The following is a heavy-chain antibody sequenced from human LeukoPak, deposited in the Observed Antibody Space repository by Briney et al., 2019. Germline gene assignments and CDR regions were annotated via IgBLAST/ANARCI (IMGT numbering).Heavy chain of an antibody. V-gene: IGHV4-39*01. D-gene: IGHD6-19*01. CDR2: IYYSGST. CDR1: GGSISSSSYY. Sequence: SETLSLTCTVSGGSISSSSYYWGWIRQPPGMGLEWIGSIYYSGSTYYNPSLKSRVTISVDTSKNQFSPKLSSVTAADTAVYYCARQWLVSHWFDPWGQGTLVTVSS. CDR3: ARQWLVSHWFDP. J-gene: IGHJ5*02.